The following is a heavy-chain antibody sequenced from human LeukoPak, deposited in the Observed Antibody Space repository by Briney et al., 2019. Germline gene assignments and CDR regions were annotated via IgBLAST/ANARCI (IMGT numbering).Heavy chain of an antibody. CDR3: AKTLVGATSGPDYYFVS. CDR2: ISGSGNST. D-gene: IGHD1-26*01. Sequence: AGGSLRLSCAASGFTFINYAMTWVRQAPGKGLEWVSAISGSGNSTYYPDSVKGRFSISRDNSKNTLYLQISSLRAEDTAVYYCAKTLVGATSGPDYYFVSRGQGTLVTVSS. J-gene: IGHJ4*02. CDR1: GFTFINYA. V-gene: IGHV3-23*01.